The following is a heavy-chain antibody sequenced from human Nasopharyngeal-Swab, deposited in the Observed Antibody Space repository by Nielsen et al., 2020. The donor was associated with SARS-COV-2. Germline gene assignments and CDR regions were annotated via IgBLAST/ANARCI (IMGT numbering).Heavy chain of an antibody. CDR3: ARGGWQLSSLPMDV. D-gene: IGHD5-24*01. J-gene: IGHJ6*02. V-gene: IGHV4-59*01. CDR2: IYYSGST. Sequence: WIRQPPGKGLEWIGYIYYSGSTNYNPSLKSRVTISVDTSKNQFSLKLSSVTAADTAVYYCARGGWQLSSLPMDVWGQGTTVTVSS.